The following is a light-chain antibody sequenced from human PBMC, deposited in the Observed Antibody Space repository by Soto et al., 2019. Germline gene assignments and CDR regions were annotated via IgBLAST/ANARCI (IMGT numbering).Light chain of an antibody. J-gene: IGKJ1*01. CDR1: QSVGSF. CDR3: QQYNKWPLT. V-gene: IGKV3-11*01. CDR2: DAS. Sequence: EIVLTQSPATLSLSPGERATLSCRANQSVGSFLAWYQRKPGQAPRLLIYDASNRAAGIPARFSGSASGTEFTLTISSLQSEDFTVYYCQQYNKWPLTFGQGTKVDI.